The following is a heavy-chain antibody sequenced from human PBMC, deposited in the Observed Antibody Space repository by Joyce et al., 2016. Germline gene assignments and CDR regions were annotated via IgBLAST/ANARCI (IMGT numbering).Heavy chain of an antibody. CDR1: GASFTLYPYC. D-gene: IGHD3-16*01. J-gene: IGHJ4*02. V-gene: IGHV4-34*02. CDR3: ARGTDYVWVSP. CDR2: IHYTGAT. Sequence: QVQLQQWGAGLLKPSETLSLTSGVYGASFTLYPYCFSWIRQSPEKGLEWIGEIHYTGATNYNPSFKSRVTMSVDTSKSQFFLKLTSMTAADTAVYCCARGTDYVWVSPWGQGTLVTVSS.